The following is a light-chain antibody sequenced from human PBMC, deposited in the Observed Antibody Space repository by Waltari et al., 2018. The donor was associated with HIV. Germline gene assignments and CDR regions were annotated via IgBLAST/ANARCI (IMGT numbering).Light chain of an antibody. CDR2: GAS. CDR3: QQYNNWPLA. Sequence: EIMMTQSPATLSVSPRARATLSCRASQSVSTNLAWYQQKPGQAPRLLIYGASTRATGIPARFSGSGSGTDFTLTISSLQSEDSVTYYCQQYNNWPLAFGGGTKVEIK. V-gene: IGKV3-15*01. CDR1: QSVSTN. J-gene: IGKJ4*01.